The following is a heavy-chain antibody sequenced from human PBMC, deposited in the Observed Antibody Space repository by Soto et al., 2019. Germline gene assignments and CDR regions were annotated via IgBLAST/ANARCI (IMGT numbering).Heavy chain of an antibody. V-gene: IGHV1-2*04. Sequence: ASVKVSCKASGYTFTGYYMHWVRQAPGQGLEWMGWINPNSGGTNYAQKFQGWVTMTRDTSISTAYMELSRLRSDDTAVYYCARSRQLRTRDYGREVWGKGNTVSVSS. D-gene: IGHD1-26*01. CDR3: ARSRQLRTRDYGREV. J-gene: IGHJ6*04. CDR1: GYTFTGYY. CDR2: INPNSGGT.